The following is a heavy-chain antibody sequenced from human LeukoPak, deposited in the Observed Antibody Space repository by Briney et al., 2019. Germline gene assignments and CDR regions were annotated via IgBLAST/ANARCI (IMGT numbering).Heavy chain of an antibody. CDR3: AKEHYGSGSYYLDY. CDR2: INTNTGDP. J-gene: IGHJ4*02. CDR1: GYTFTTYA. Sequence: ASVKVSCKASGYTFTTYAMNWVRQAHGQGLEWMGWINTNTGDPTYAQGFTGRFVFSLDTSVSTAYLQISSLKAEDTAVYYCAKEHYGSGSYYLDYWGQGTLVTVSS. V-gene: IGHV7-4-1*02. D-gene: IGHD3-10*01.